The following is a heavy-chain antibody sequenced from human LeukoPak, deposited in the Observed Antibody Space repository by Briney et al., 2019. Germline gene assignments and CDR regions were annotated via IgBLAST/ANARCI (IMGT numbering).Heavy chain of an antibody. CDR1: GGSISSYY. V-gene: IGHV4-4*07. CDR2: IYTSGST. Sequence: SETLSLTCTVSGGSISSYYWSWIRQPAGKGLEWIGRIYTSGSTNYNPSLKSRVTMSVDTSKNQFSLKLSSVTAADTAVYYCARDTVAATHDAFDTWGQGTMVTVSS. J-gene: IGHJ3*02. D-gene: IGHD2-15*01. CDR3: ARDTVAATHDAFDT.